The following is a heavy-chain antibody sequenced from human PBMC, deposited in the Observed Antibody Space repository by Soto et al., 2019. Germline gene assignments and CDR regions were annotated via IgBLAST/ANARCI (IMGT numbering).Heavy chain of an antibody. CDR3: AREEMATTSLRFDY. CDR1: GGTFSSYA. J-gene: IGHJ4*02. CDR2: IIPIFGTA. D-gene: IGHD5-12*01. Sequence: ASVKVSCKASGGTFSSYAISWVRQAPGQGLEWMGGIIPIFGTANYAQKFQGRVTITADESTSTAYMELSSLRSEDTAVYYCAREEMATTSLRFDYWGQGTLVTVSS. V-gene: IGHV1-69*13.